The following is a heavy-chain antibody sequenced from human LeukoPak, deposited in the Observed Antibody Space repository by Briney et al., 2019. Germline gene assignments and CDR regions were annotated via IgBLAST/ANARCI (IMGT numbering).Heavy chain of an antibody. CDR1: GGSFSGYY. Sequence: SETLSLTCAVYGGSFSGYYWSWIRQPSGKGLEWIGEINHSGSTNYNPSLKSRVTISVDTSKNQFSLKLSSVTAADTAVYYCARNDGGPDYWGQGTLVTVSS. CDR2: INHSGST. V-gene: IGHV4-34*01. D-gene: IGHD3-16*01. CDR3: ARNDGGPDY. J-gene: IGHJ4*02.